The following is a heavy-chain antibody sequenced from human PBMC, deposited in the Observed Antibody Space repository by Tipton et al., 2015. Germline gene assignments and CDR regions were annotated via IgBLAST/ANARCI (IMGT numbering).Heavy chain of an antibody. D-gene: IGHD3-10*01. CDR2: ISGSGSST. J-gene: IGHJ4*02. CDR3: ANTYYGSGSYSDY. V-gene: IGHV3-23*01. Sequence: SLRLSCAASGFIFSDYAIHWVRQPPGKGLEWVSAISGSGSSTFYADSVKGRFTISRDNSKNTLYLQMNSLRAEDTAVYYCANTYYGSGSYSDYWGQGTLVTVSS. CDR1: GFIFSDYA.